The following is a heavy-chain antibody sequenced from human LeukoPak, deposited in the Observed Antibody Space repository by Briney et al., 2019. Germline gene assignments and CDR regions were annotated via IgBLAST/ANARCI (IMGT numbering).Heavy chain of an antibody. CDR1: GYTFTGYY. D-gene: IGHD3-3*01. V-gene: IGHV1-2*02. Sequence: ASVKVSCKASGYTFTGYYMHWVRPAPGQGLEWMGWINPSSGGTNYAQTFQGRVTMTRDTSISTVYMELSRLRSDDTAVYYCARLTYYDFWSGYNYAFDIWGQGTMVTVSS. J-gene: IGHJ3*02. CDR2: INPSSGGT. CDR3: ARLTYYDFWSGYNYAFDI.